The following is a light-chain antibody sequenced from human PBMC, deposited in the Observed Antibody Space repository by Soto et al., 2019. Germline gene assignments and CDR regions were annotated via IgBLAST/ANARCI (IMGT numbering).Light chain of an antibody. J-gene: IGKJ1*01. CDR2: GAS. Sequence: GWIAPLSCRASQSVSRRLAWYQPRPGQSPRLLISGASMRASGVPVRFSGSGSGTDFTLTISRLEPEDFAVYYCQQRSRTFGQGTKVDIK. CDR3: QQRSRT. CDR1: QSVSRR. V-gene: IGKV3-11*01.